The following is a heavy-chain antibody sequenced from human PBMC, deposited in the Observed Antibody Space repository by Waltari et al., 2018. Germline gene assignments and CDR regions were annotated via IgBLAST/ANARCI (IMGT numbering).Heavy chain of an antibody. J-gene: IGHJ3*02. CDR2: IISSSSTI. D-gene: IGHD3-22*01. CDR3: ARGRNNGRSGYDI. Sequence: EVQLVDSGGGLVQPGGSLRLSCAASGFAFCSYSMNGVREAPGKGLEWVEYIISSSSTIYYVDSVKGRFTISRDNADNSLYLQMNSLRAEDTAVYYCARGRNNGRSGYDIWGQGTMVTVSS. V-gene: IGHV3-48*01. CDR1: GFAFCSYS.